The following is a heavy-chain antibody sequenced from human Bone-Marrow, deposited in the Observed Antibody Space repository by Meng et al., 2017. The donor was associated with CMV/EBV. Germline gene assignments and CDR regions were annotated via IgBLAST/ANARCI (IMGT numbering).Heavy chain of an antibody. CDR3: ARGDSSRWASPPLDH. CDR2: MNPNSGNT. D-gene: IGHD6-13*01. J-gene: IGHJ4*02. Sequence: ASVKVSCKASGYTFTSYDINWVRRATGQGLEWMGWMNPNSGNTGYAQKFQGRVTMTRNNSISTAYMELSSLRSEDTAVYYCARGDSSRWASPPLDHWGQGTLVTVSS. V-gene: IGHV1-8*01. CDR1: GYTFTSYD.